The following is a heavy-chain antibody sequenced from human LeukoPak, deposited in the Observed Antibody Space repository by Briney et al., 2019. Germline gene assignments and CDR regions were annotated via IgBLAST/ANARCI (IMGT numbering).Heavy chain of an antibody. CDR3: ARENCSSTSCYGRLNYYYYYMDV. Sequence: PSETLSLTCTVSGYSISSGYYWGWIRQPPGKGLEWIGSIYHSGSTYYNPSLKSRVTISVDTSKNQFSLKLSPVTAADTAVYYCARENCSSTSCYGRLNYYYYYMDVWGKGTTVTVSS. CDR2: IYHSGST. D-gene: IGHD2-2*01. CDR1: GYSISSGYY. J-gene: IGHJ6*03. V-gene: IGHV4-38-2*02.